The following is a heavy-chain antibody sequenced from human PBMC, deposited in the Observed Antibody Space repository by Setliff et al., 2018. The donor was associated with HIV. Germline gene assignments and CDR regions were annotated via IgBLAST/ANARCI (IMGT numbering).Heavy chain of an antibody. V-gene: IGHV4-39*01. D-gene: IGHD3-10*01. CDR3: ARLGYVSGGFYKTPGPYYFDY. J-gene: IGHJ4*02. Sequence: SETLSLTCTVSGGSMSRSSYYWGWIRQTPDKGLEWIGIIYYSGATYYNPSLTSRVTISVDTSRNQFSLKLRSVTAADTAAYYCARLGYVSGGFYKTPGPYYFDYWGQGALVTVSS. CDR2: IYYSGAT. CDR1: GGSMSRSSYY.